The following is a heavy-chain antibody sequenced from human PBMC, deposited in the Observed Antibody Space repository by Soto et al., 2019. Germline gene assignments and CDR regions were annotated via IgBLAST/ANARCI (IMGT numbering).Heavy chain of an antibody. CDR2: ISHSGTT. D-gene: IGHD3-22*01. V-gene: IGHV4-4*02. Sequence: AETLSLTCTVSGASISSNNWWSWVRQTPGEGLEWIGEISHSGTTNYNLSLKSRVTISVDTSKNQFSLKLISVTAADTAVYYCARGVAASMIVVITPWFDHWGQGXPVTVSS. CDR1: GASISSNNW. J-gene: IGHJ5*02. CDR3: ARGVAASMIVVITPWFDH.